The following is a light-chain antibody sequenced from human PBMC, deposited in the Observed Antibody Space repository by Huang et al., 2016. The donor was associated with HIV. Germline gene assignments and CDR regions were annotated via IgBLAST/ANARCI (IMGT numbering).Light chain of an antibody. V-gene: IGKV3-20*01. CDR1: QSINNNY. CDR3: QHYGTSPQT. Sequence: EIVLTQSPGTLSLSPGEGATLSCRSSQSINNNYLAWFQQKPGQPPRLPLYFASTRATGVPDRVTGSGSGTDFNLTISRLETEDFAMYFCQHYGTSPQTFGQGTKLEIK. J-gene: IGKJ2*01. CDR2: FAS.